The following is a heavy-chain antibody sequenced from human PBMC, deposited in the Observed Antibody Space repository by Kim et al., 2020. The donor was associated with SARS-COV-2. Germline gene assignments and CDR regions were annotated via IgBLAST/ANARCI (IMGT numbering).Heavy chain of an antibody. D-gene: IGHD1-7*01. J-gene: IGHJ5*02. V-gene: IGHV1-2*06. Sequence: ASVKVSCKASGYTFIDFYLHWVRQAPGQGPEWMGRINPNSGATNYAQKFQGRVTMTRDTSISTAYMELSRLRSDDTAVYYCARELELRYNRFDPWGQGTL. CDR1: GYTFIDFY. CDR2: INPNSGAT. CDR3: ARELELRYNRFDP.